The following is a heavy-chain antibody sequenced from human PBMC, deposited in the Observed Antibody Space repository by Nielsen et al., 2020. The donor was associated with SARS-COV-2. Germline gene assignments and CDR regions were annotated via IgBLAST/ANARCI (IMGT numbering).Heavy chain of an antibody. CDR2: ISYDGSNK. J-gene: IGHJ4*02. V-gene: IGHV3-30*04. CDR3: ARVVKITFGGVIVTYYFDY. CDR1: GFTFSSYA. D-gene: IGHD3-16*02. Sequence: GESLKISCAASGFTFSSYAMHWVRQAPGKGLEWVAVISYDGSNKYYADSVKGRFTISRDNSKNTLYLQMNSLRAEDTAVYYCARVVKITFGGVIVTYYFDYWGQGTLVTVSS.